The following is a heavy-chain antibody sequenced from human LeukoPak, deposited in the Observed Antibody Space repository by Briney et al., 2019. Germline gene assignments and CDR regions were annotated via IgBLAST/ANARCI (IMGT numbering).Heavy chain of an antibody. CDR3: ARISPRLDYGGSIFDY. CDR2: IIPIFGTA. J-gene: IGHJ4*02. D-gene: IGHD4-23*01. CDR1: GGTFSSYA. Sequence: SVKVSCKASGGTFSSYAISWVRQAPGQGLEWMGGIIPIFGTANYAQKFQGRVTITADKSTSTAYMELSSLRSEDTAVYYCARISPRLDYGGSIFDYWGQGTLVTVSS. V-gene: IGHV1-69*06.